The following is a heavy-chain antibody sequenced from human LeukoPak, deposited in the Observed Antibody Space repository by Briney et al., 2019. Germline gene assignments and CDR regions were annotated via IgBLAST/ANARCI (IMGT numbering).Heavy chain of an antibody. CDR2: IIPIFGTA. D-gene: IGHD3-3*01. V-gene: IGHV1-69*01. CDR1: GGTFSSYA. CDR3: ARELRFLVGTPQTDGENWFDP. Sequence: SVKVSCKASGGTFSSYAISWVRQAPGQGLEWMGGIIPIFGTANYAQKFQGRVTITADESTSTAYMELSSLRSKDTAVYYCARELRFLVGTPQTDGENWFDPWGQGTLVTVSS. J-gene: IGHJ5*02.